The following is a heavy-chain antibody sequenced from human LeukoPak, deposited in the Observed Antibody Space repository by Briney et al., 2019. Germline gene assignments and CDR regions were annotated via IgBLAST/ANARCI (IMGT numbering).Heavy chain of an antibody. CDR1: GYTLTELS. V-gene: IGHV1-24*01. CDR3: ARAPPSYYYDSSVYYKYYFDY. D-gene: IGHD3-22*01. CDR2: FDPEDGET. Sequence: GASVKVSCKVSGYTLTELSMHWVRQAPGKGLEWMGGFDPEDGETIYAQKFQGRVTMTEDTSTDTAYMELSSLRSEDTAVYYCARAPPSYYYDSSVYYKYYFDYWGQGTLVTVSS. J-gene: IGHJ4*02.